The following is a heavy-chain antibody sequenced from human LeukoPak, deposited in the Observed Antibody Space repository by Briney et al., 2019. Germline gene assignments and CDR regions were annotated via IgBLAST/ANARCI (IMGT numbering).Heavy chain of an antibody. Sequence: SETLSLTCTVSGGSISSGTYYWSWIRQPAGKGLEWIGHISSSGGTNYNPSLKRRVTISLDTSNNQFSLKLSSVTAADTAVYYCARRYESDAFDIWGQGTMVTVSS. J-gene: IGHJ3*02. D-gene: IGHD3-16*01. CDR1: GGSISSGTYY. V-gene: IGHV4-61*09. CDR3: ARRYESDAFDI. CDR2: ISSSGGT.